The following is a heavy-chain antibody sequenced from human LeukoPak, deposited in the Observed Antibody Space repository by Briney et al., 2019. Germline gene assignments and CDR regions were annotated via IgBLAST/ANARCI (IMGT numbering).Heavy chain of an antibody. J-gene: IGHJ6*03. CDR1: GGSISSSSYY. D-gene: IGHD5-18*01. CDR2: IYYSGST. CDR3: ARGGYSYGYRNAYYYYYMDV. Sequence: SETLSLTCTVSGGSISSSSYYWGWIRQPPGKGLEWIGSIYYSGSTYYNPSLKSRVTISVDTSKNQFSLKLSSVTAADTAVYYCARGGYSYGYRNAYYYYYMDVWGKGTTVTVSS. V-gene: IGHV4-39*07.